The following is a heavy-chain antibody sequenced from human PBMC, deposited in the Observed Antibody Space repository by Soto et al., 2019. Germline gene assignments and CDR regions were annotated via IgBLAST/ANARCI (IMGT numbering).Heavy chain of an antibody. V-gene: IGHV1-69*01. J-gene: IGHJ6*02. CDR1: GGTFSSNA. CDR2: IIPIFGTA. CDR3: ARPLFPRGGGRVATYGMDV. D-gene: IGHD1-26*01. Sequence: QVQLVQSGAEVKKPGSSVKVSCKASGGTFSSNAISWVRQAPGQGLEWMGGIIPIFGTADYAQNFQGRVTITADESTGTDYMELRSLRSEDTAAYYCARPLFPRGGGRVATYGMDVWGQGTTVTVSS.